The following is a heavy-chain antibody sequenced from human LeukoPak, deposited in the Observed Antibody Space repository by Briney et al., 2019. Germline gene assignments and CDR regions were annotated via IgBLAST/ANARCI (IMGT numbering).Heavy chain of an antibody. CDR1: GGSISNYY. Sequence: PSETLSLTCTVSGGSISNYYWSCIRKPAGKGLEWLGRIFTSGTTHDNPSLKSRVTVSVDTSKNQFSLRLTSVTAADTAVYYCTRDPGHYGVDVWGQGTTVTVSS. CDR3: TRDPGHYGVDV. V-gene: IGHV4-4*07. CDR2: IFTSGTT. J-gene: IGHJ6*02.